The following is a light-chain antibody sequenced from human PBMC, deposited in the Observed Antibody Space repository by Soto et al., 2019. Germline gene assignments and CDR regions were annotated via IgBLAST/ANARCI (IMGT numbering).Light chain of an antibody. J-gene: IGKJ4*01. V-gene: IGKV3-20*01. CDR3: QQYGTSPLT. CDR1: QSVRNSY. Sequence: DIVLTQSPGTLSLSPGERATLSCRASQSVRNSYLTWYQQKPGQAPRLLIYGASSRVTGIPDRFSGSGSGTDFTLTISRLEPEDFAVYYCQQYGTSPLTFGGGTKVEIK. CDR2: GAS.